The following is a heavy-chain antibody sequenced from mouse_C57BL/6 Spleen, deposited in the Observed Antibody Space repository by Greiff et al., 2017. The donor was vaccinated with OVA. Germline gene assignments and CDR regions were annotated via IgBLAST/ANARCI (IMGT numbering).Heavy chain of an antibody. V-gene: IGHV1-80*01. CDR1: GYAFSSYW. CDR2: IYPGDGDT. J-gene: IGHJ3*01. CDR3: ARLRDDSSGPSWFAY. Sequence: QLNESVAELVKPGASVKISCKASGYAFSSYWMNWVKQRPGKGLEWIGQIYPGDGDTNYNGKFKGKATLTADKSSSTAYMQLSSLTSEDSAVYFCARLRDDSSGPSWFAYWGQGTLVTVSA. D-gene: IGHD3-2*02.